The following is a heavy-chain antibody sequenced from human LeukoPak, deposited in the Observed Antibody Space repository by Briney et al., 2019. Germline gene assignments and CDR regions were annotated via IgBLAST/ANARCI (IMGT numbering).Heavy chain of an antibody. CDR2: ISSSGSII. Sequence: GGSLRLSCVVSGFTFSSYAMSWVRQAPGKGLEWVSYISSSGSIIYYADSVKGRFTISRDNAKNSLYLQMNSLRAEDTAVYYCAGDFWSSNWFDPWGQGTLVTVSS. CDR3: AGDFWSSNWFDP. D-gene: IGHD3-3*01. V-gene: IGHV3-48*01. CDR1: GFTFSSYA. J-gene: IGHJ5*02.